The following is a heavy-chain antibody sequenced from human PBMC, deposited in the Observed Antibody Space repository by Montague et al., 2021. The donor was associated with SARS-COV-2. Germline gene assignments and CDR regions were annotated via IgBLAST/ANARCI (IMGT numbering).Heavy chain of an antibody. Sequence: SETLSLTCTVSGSSISSSSYYWGWSRQPPGKRLEWIGSIYDRGSTYYNPSLKSRVTISVDTSKNQFSLKLSSVTAADTAVYYCARHSGRDTIFGVVSIPDALDIWGQGTMVTVSS. CDR3: ARHSGRDTIFGVVSIPDALDI. D-gene: IGHD3-3*01. V-gene: IGHV4-39*01. CDR2: IYDRGST. J-gene: IGHJ3*02. CDR1: GSSISSSSYY.